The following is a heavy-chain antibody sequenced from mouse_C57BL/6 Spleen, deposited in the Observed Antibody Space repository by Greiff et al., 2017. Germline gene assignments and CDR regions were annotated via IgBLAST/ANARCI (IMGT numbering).Heavy chain of an antibody. CDR3: ARITTVVATGFDY. D-gene: IGHD1-1*01. CDR1: GFTFSDYY. J-gene: IGHJ2*01. V-gene: IGHV5-16*01. CDR2: INYDGSST. Sequence: EVQLVESEGGLVQPGSSMKLSCTASGFTFSDYYMAWVRQVPEKGLEWVANINYDGSSTYYLDSLKSRFIISRDNAKNILYLQMSSLKSEDTATYYCARITTVVATGFDYWGQGTTLTVSA.